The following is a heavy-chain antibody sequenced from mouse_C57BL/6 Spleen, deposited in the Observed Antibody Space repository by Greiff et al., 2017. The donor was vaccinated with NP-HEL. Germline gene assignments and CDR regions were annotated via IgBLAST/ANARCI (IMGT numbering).Heavy chain of an antibody. CDR2: ISYDGSN. V-gene: IGHV3-6*01. CDR1: GYSITSGYY. J-gene: IGHJ3*01. Sequence: ESGPGLVKPSQSLSLTCSVTGYSITSGYYWNWIRQFPGNKLEWMGYISYDGSNNYNPSLKNRISITRDTSKNQFFLKLNSVTTEDTATYYCARGEGYGNWFAYWGQGTLVTVSA. CDR3: ARGEGYGNWFAY. D-gene: IGHD2-1*01.